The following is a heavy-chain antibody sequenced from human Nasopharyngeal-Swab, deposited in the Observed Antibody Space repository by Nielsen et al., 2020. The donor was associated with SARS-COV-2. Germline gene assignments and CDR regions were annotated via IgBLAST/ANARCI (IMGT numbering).Heavy chain of an antibody. V-gene: IGHV4-61*02. J-gene: IGHJ4*02. D-gene: IGHD5-24*01. CDR3: VRRRDGYNYDY. CDR2: IYPSGST. Sequence: LRLSCTVSGGSISSGGYYWSWIRQPAGKGLEWIGRIYPSGSTNYNPSLKSRVTISLDTSKNQFSLKLSSVTAADTAVYYCVRRRDGYNYDYWGQGTLVTVSS. CDR1: GGSISSGGYY.